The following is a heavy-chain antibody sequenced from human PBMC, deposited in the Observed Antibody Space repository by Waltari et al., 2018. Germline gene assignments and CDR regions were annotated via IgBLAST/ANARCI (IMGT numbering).Heavy chain of an antibody. CDR2: STGEGRVT. V-gene: IGHV3-74*01. Sequence: EVQLVESGGGLVQPGGSLTLSCAASGFTFSTYWMHWVRQPPGKGPVWGLRSTGEGRVTGYSDSGKGRFTSSRDNAKNTVYLQMNSLRAEDSAFYYCVRGVAVAGNPNWFDPWCQGTLVTVSS. D-gene: IGHD6-19*01. J-gene: IGHJ5*02. CDR1: GFTFSTYW. CDR3: VRGVAVAGNPNWFDP.